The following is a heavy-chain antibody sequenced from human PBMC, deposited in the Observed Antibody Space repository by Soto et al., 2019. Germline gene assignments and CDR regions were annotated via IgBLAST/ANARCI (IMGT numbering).Heavy chain of an antibody. D-gene: IGHD6-19*01. CDR3: ARYGSGWSLLDY. CDR1: GGTFSSYA. CDR2: IIANYGNT. Sequence: GPSVKVSCKASGGTFSSYAISWVRQAPGQGLEWMGWIIANYGNTNYAQKLQGRVTMTTDTSTSTAYMELRSLRSDDTAVYYCARYGSGWSLLDYWGQGTLVTVSS. V-gene: IGHV1-18*01. J-gene: IGHJ4*02.